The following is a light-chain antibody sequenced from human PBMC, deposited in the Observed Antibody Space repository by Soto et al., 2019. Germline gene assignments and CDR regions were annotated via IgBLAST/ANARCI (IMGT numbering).Light chain of an antibody. Sequence: EIVLTQSPGTLSLSPGERVTLSCRTSHSVNSHVAWYQQTPGQAPRLLFYGASTRATGLPARFSGTGSGTEFTLTINSLQAEDSAVYYCQQYYNWPRTFGQGTRLEIK. J-gene: IGKJ5*01. V-gene: IGKV3-15*01. CDR3: QQYYNWPRT. CDR2: GAS. CDR1: HSVNSH.